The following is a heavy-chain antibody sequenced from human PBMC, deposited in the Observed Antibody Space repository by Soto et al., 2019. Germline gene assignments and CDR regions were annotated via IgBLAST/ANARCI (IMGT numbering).Heavy chain of an antibody. Sequence: SETLSLTCTVSGASISSYYWSWVRQPPGKGLEWIGYISYSGSTKNPSLKSRVTISLDTSKNQFSLKLSSVTVADTAVYYCARGGGGYYYLWGRGTLVTVSS. CDR1: GASISSYY. CDR2: ISYSGST. D-gene: IGHD3-22*01. CDR3: ARGGGGYYYL. J-gene: IGHJ5*02. V-gene: IGHV4-59*01.